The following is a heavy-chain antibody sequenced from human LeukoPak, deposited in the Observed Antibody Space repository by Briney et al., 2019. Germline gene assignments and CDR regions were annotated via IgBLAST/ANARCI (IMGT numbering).Heavy chain of an antibody. J-gene: IGHJ4*02. D-gene: IGHD2-2*01. CDR3: TTIGYCSSTGCYRYYFDY. Sequence: GGSLRLSCAASGFTFSNAWMSWVRQAPGKGLEWVGRIKSKTDGGTTDYAAPVKGRFTISRDDSKNTLYLQMNSLKTEDTAVYYCTTIGYCSSTGCYRYYFDYWGQGTLVTVSS. CDR2: IKSKTDGGTT. CDR1: GFTFSNAW. V-gene: IGHV3-15*01.